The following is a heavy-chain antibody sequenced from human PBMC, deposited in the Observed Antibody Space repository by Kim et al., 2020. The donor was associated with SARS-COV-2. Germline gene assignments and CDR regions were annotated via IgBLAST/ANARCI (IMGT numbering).Heavy chain of an antibody. V-gene: IGHV3-64D*06. Sequence: GGSLRLSCTGSGFTFSDFAINWVRRAPGRGLEYVSATTRSGAGSFYADSVEGRFTISRDNSKNTLYLQMNSLRLDDTSVYYCARTRRNFGAGLWGQGTLVTVSS. J-gene: IGHJ4*02. CDR1: GFTFSDFA. CDR3: ARTRRNFGAGL. CDR2: TTRSGAGS. D-gene: IGHD3-3*01.